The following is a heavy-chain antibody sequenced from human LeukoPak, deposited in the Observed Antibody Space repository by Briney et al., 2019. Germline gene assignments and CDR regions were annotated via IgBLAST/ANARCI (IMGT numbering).Heavy chain of an antibody. D-gene: IGHD3-22*01. CDR1: GGSISSSSYY. V-gene: IGHV4-39*01. Sequence: SETLSLTCTVSGGSISSSSYYWGWIRQPPGKGLEWIGSIYYSGSTYYNPSLKSRVTISVDTSKNQFSLKLSSVTAADTAVYYCARGYYDSSGYYYSPTDAFDIWGQGTMVTVSS. CDR2: IYYSGST. J-gene: IGHJ3*02. CDR3: ARGYYDSSGYYYSPTDAFDI.